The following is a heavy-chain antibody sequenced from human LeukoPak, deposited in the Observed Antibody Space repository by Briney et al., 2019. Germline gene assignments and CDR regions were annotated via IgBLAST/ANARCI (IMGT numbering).Heavy chain of an antibody. CDR3: ARGITGTTSAYYDYYYMDV. CDR2: IIPIFGTA. CDR1: GGTFISYA. V-gene: IGHV1-69*05. D-gene: IGHD1-7*01. Sequence: ASVKVSCKASGGTFISYAISWVRQAPGQGLEWMGGIIPIFGTANYAQKFEGRVTITTDESRSTAYMELSRLRSEDTAVYYCARGITGTTSAYYDYYYMDVWGKGTTVTVS. J-gene: IGHJ6*03.